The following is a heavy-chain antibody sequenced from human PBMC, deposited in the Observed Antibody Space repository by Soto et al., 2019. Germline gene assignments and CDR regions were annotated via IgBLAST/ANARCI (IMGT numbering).Heavy chain of an antibody. CDR2: ISAYSGHT. CDR3: ARRPHLADNVELDY. V-gene: IGHV1-18*01. D-gene: IGHD6-19*01. CDR1: GYTFTNYG. J-gene: IGHJ4*02. Sequence: QVQLVQSGAEVKKPGASVTVSCKASGYTFTNYGINWVRQAPDQGLEWMGWISAYSGHTNYAQKLQDRVTMTTDTSTSTAYMELRSLRSDDTAVYYCARRPHLADNVELDYWGQGTLVTVSS.